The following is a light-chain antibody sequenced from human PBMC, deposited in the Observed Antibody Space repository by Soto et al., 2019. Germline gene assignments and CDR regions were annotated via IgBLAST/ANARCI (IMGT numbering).Light chain of an antibody. J-gene: IGKJ2*01. CDR2: LGS. CDR1: QSLLHSNGYNY. Sequence: DIVMTQSPLSLPVTPGEPASISCRSSQSLLHSNGYNYLDWYLQKPGQSPQLLIYLGSNRASGVPDRFRGSGSGTDFTLKISRVEAEDVGVYYCMQALQTPPTFGQGNKLEI. V-gene: IGKV2-28*01. CDR3: MQALQTPPT.